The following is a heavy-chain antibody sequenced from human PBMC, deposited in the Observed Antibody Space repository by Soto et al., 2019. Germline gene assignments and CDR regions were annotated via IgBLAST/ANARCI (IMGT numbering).Heavy chain of an antibody. J-gene: IGHJ4*02. CDR2: INPGAGST. D-gene: IGHD2-21*02. CDR1: GYTFTNFY. Sequence: GPSVKVSCKASGYTFTNFYIHWERQAPGQGLQWMRLINPGAGSTRHAQNFQDRVSMTSDTSTSTVYMELSSLRSEDTGVYYCARGLRPGVVTPCRYWGQGTLVTVSS. CDR3: ARGLRPGVVTPCRY. V-gene: IGHV1-46*01.